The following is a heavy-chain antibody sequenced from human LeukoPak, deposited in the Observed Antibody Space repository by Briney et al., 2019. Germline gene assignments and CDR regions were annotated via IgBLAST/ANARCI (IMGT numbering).Heavy chain of an antibody. J-gene: IGHJ4*02. CDR1: GFTFSSYA. V-gene: IGHV3-23*01. Sequence: PGGSLRLSCAASGFTFSSYAMHWVRQAPGKGLEWVSGNSGSGGSTYYADSVKGRFTISRDNSKNTLYLQMNSLRADDTAVYYCAKGHTRDGYEWGQGTLVTVSS. CDR2: NSGSGGST. D-gene: IGHD5-24*01. CDR3: AKGHTRDGYE.